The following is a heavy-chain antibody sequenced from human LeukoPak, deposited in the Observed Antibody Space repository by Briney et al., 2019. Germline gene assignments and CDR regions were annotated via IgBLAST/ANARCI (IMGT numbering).Heavy chain of an antibody. J-gene: IGHJ5*02. CDR2: IYTSGST. V-gene: IGHV4-61*02. CDR3: ARVGGITIFGVVIDWFDP. D-gene: IGHD3-3*01. Sequence: PSETLSLTCTVSGGSISSGSYYWSWIRQPAGKGLEWIGRIYTSGSTNYNPSLKSRVTMSVDTSKNQFSLKLSSVTAADTAVYYCARVGGITIFGVVIDWFDPWGQGTLVTVSS. CDR1: GGSISSGSYY.